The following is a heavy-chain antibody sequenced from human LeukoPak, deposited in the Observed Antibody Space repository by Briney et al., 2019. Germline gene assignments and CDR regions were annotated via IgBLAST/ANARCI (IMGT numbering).Heavy chain of an antibody. CDR3: ARGVKWLRLEGGFGY. J-gene: IGHJ4*02. Sequence: ETLSLTCAVYGGSFSGYYWSWIRQPPGKGLEWIGEINHSGSTNYNPSLKSRVTISVDTSKNQFSLKLSSVTAADTAVYYCARGVKWLRLEGGFGYWGQGTLVTVSS. CDR2: INHSGST. CDR1: GGSFSGYY. D-gene: IGHD5-12*01. V-gene: IGHV4-34*01.